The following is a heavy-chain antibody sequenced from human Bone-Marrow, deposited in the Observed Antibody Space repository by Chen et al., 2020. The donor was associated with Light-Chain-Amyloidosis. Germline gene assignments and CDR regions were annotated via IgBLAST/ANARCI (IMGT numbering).Heavy chain of an antibody. CDR1: GYTFTYYP. Sequence: QVQLVQSGAEVKEPGASVKVSCQASGYTFTYYPMNWVRQAPGQGLEWMGRINPSGGSTFYAQKFQGRVTMTRDTSTSTVYMELTSLRSDDTAVYYCAREGEDANLDWFDPCGQGTLVTVSS. V-gene: IGHV1-46*01. J-gene: IGHJ5*02. D-gene: IGHD2-2*01. CDR3: AREGEDANLDWFDP. CDR2: INPSGGST.